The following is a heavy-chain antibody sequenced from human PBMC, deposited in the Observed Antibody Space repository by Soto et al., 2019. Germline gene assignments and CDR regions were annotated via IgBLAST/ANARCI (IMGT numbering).Heavy chain of an antibody. V-gene: IGHV1-8*01. J-gene: IGHJ4*02. CDR2: INPNTGNT. D-gene: IGHD6-6*01. CDR1: GHTFSSHD. Sequence: QVQLVQSGAEVKKPGASVKVSCKASGHTFSSHDINWVRQATGQGPEWMGLINPNTGNTGYAQTFQGRVSMTRDTSINTAYMELSSLRSEDTAVYYCARGRAEYNSWLGLEYWGQGTLVTVSS. CDR3: ARGRAEYNSWLGLEY.